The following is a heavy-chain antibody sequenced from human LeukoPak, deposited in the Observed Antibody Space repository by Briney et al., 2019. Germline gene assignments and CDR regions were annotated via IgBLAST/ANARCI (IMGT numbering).Heavy chain of an antibody. CDR1: GYTFTCYY. V-gene: IGHV1-2*02. CDR3: ARDPGLPNGMGV. D-gene: IGHD3-10*01. Sequence: ASVKVSCKASGYTFTCYYMHWVRQAPGQGLEWMGWINPNSGGTNYAQKFQGRVTMTRDTSNSTAYMELSRLRSDDTAVYYCARDPGLPNGMGVWGQGTTVTISS. CDR2: INPNSGGT. J-gene: IGHJ6*02.